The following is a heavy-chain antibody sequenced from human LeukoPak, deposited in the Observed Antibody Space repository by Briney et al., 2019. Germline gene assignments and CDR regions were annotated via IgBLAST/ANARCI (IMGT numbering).Heavy chain of an antibody. CDR2: ISDRSVSI. D-gene: IGHD1-26*01. CDR1: GFTFSTYA. Sequence: GGSLSLSCAASGFTFSTYAMSWVRQAPGKGLEGVSSISDRSVSIYYADSVRGRFTISRDNSKNTLSLHMSSLRVEDTAIYWCAGSPSYSGDYSYDAFDMWGQGTMVTVSS. J-gene: IGHJ3*02. V-gene: IGHV3-23*01. CDR3: AGSPSYSGDYSYDAFDM.